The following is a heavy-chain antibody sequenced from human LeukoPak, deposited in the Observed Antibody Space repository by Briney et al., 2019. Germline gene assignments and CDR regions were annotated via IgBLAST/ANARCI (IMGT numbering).Heavy chain of an antibody. CDR3: AREYSGRSPSPDAFDI. Sequence: SETLSLTCAVYGGSFSGYYWSWIRQPPGKGLEWIGEINHSGSTNYNPSLKSRVTISVDTSKNQFSLKLSSVTAADTAVYYCAREYSGRSPSPDAFDIWGQGTMVTVSS. CDR2: INHSGST. J-gene: IGHJ3*02. D-gene: IGHD1-26*01. V-gene: IGHV4-34*01. CDR1: GGSFSGYY.